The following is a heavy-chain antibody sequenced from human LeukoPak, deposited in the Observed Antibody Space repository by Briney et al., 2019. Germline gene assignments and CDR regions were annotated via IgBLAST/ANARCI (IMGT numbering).Heavy chain of an antibody. J-gene: IGHJ4*02. CDR1: GFTFSSYG. D-gene: IGHD1-1*01. Sequence: GGSLRLSCAASGFTFSSYGMHWVRQAPGKGPERVAIVWYDGNNKYYADSVKGRFTISRDNSENTLFLQMNSLRVEDSALYYCARGDDGRSLDYWGQGTRVTVSS. V-gene: IGHV3-33*01. CDR3: ARGDDGRSLDY. CDR2: VWYDGNNK.